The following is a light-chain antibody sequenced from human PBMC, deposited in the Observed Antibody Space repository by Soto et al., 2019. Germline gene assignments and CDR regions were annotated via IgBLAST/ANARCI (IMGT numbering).Light chain of an antibody. CDR2: GAS. CDR3: QQYDNWPRT. V-gene: IGKV3-15*01. Sequence: EIVMTQSPATLSVSPGERVTLSCRASQSVSSYLAWYQHKPGQAPRLLIYGASFRATGMPARFSGSGFGTEFTLTISSLQSEDFAAYYCQQYDNWPRTFGQGTKVDI. J-gene: IGKJ1*01. CDR1: QSVSSY.